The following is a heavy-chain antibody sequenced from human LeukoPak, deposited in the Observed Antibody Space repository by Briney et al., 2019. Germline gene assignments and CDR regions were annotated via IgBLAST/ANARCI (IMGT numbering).Heavy chain of an antibody. CDR3: ARGKTSQNIVTRKTYNWFDP. J-gene: IGHJ5*02. Sequence: PGGSLRLSCAASGFTFSNYEMNWVRQAPGKGLEWVSSISSSSDYIYYADSVKGRFTISRDNAKNSLYLQMKSLRAEDTAVYYCARGKTSQNIVTRKTYNWFDPWGQGTLVTVSS. V-gene: IGHV3-21*01. CDR2: ISSSSDYI. CDR1: GFTFSNYE. D-gene: IGHD2/OR15-2a*01.